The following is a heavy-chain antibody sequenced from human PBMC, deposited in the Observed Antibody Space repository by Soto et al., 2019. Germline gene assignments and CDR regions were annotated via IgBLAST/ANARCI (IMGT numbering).Heavy chain of an antibody. CDR1: GYTFTSYG. J-gene: IGHJ6*02. Sequence: ASVKVSCKASGYTFTSYGISWVRQAPGQGLEWMGWISAYNGNTNYAQKLQGRVTMTTDTSTSTAYMELRSLRSDDTAVYYCARGVMVTTINYYYGMDVWGQGTTVTVSS. D-gene: IGHD2-21*02. V-gene: IGHV1-18*01. CDR3: ARGVMVTTINYYYGMDV. CDR2: ISAYNGNT.